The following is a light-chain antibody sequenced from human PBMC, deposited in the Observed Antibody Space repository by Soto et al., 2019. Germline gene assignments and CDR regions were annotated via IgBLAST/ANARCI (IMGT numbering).Light chain of an antibody. Sequence: QSVLTQPPSASGTPGQRVTISCSGSSSNIESNTVYWYQQLPGMAPRLLIHTNDRRPSGVPDRFSGSKSGTSASLAISGLQSEDEADYYCLAWDDSLNGKLFGTGTQVTVL. CDR1: SSNIESNT. CDR3: LAWDDSLNGKL. V-gene: IGLV1-44*01. CDR2: TND. J-gene: IGLJ1*01.